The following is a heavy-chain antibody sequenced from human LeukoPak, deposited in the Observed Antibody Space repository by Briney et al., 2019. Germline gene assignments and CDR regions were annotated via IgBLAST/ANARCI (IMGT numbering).Heavy chain of an antibody. V-gene: IGHV3-23*01. CDR2: IDGSGDAT. CDR3: AGARYCGSSSCYSWFGP. Sequence: GGSLRLSCAASGFTFSTFAMSWVRQAPGKELEWVSAIDGSGDATYYAPSVRGRFTISRDNSKDTLYLQMNDLRVEDAAVYFCAGARYCGSSSCYSWFGPWGQGTLVTVSS. D-gene: IGHD2-2*01. CDR1: GFTFSTFA. J-gene: IGHJ5*02.